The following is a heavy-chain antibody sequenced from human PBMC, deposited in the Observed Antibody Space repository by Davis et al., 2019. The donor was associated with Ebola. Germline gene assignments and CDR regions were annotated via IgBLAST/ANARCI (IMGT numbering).Heavy chain of an antibody. CDR1: GFTFSSYW. D-gene: IGHD3-3*01. V-gene: IGHV3-7*01. CDR2: IKQDGSEK. J-gene: IGHJ4*02. CDR3: ARDVATYYDFWSGYYTG. Sequence: GESLKISCAASGFTFSSYWMSWVRQAPGKGLEWVANIKQDGSEKYYVDSLKGRFTISSDNAKNSLYLQMNSLRAEDTAVYYCARDVATYYDFWSGYYTGWGQGTLVTVSS.